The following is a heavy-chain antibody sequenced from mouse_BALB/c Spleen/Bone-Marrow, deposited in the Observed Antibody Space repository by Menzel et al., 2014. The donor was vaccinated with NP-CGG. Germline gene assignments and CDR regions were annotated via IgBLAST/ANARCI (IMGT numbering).Heavy chain of an antibody. CDR3: ALYYRYDYFDY. J-gene: IGHJ2*01. CDR1: GYTFTSYW. Sequence: QVQLKEPGAELAKPGASVKMSCKASGYTFTSYWMHWVKQRPGQGLEWIGYINPSTTYSAYNQKFKDKATLTADKSSSTAYMQLSSLTSEDSAVYYCALYYRYDYFDYWGQGTTLTVSS. V-gene: IGHV1-7*01. D-gene: IGHD2-14*01. CDR2: INPSTTYS.